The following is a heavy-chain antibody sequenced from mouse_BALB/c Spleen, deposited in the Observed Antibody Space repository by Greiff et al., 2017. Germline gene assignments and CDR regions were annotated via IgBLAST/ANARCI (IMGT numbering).Heavy chain of an antibody. J-gene: IGHJ3*01. V-gene: IGHV8-12*01. CDR3: ARSGTVAPGSY. CDR1: GFSLSTSGMG. Sequence: SGPGILQPSQTLSLTCSFSGFSLSTSGMGVSWIRQPSGKGLEWLAHIYWDDDKRYNPSLKSRLTISKDTSRNQVFLKITSVDTADTATYYCARSGTVAPGSYWGQGTLVTVSA. CDR2: IYWDDDK. D-gene: IGHD1-1*01.